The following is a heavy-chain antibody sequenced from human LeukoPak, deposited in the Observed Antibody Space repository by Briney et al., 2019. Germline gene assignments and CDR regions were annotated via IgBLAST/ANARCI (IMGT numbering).Heavy chain of an antibody. D-gene: IGHD2-2*01. Sequence: SQTLSLTCTVSGGSISSGGYYWSWIRQHPGKGLEWIGYIYYSGSTYYNPSLKSRVTISVDTSKNQFSLKLSSVTAADTGVYYCARLAIYQLTRGSFDYWGQGTLVTVSS. CDR1: GGSISSGGYY. CDR3: ARLAIYQLTRGSFDY. V-gene: IGHV4-31*03. CDR2: IYYSGST. J-gene: IGHJ4*02.